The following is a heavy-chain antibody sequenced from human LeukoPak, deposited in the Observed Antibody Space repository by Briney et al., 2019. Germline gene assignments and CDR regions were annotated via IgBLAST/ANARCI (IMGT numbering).Heavy chain of an antibody. J-gene: IGHJ4*02. D-gene: IGHD5-12*01. Sequence: PGGSPRLSCAASGFTFSNYAMNWVRQAPGKGLEWVSTIIGSSGSTFYADSVKGRFTISKDTSKNTLYLHMSSLRADDTAVYYCAKGGYDYVEVAHFDYWGQGTLVTVSS. CDR2: IIGSSGST. CDR1: GFTFSNYA. CDR3: AKGGYDYVEVAHFDY. V-gene: IGHV3-23*01.